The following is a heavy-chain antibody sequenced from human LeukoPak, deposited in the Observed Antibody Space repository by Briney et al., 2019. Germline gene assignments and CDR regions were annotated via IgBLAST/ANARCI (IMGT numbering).Heavy chain of an antibody. V-gene: IGHV4-34*01. CDR3: ARITTPRSPLVVPAAVHFDY. Sequence: PSETLSLTCAVYGGSFSGYYWSWIRQPPGKELEWIGEINHSGSTNYNPSLKSRVTISVDTSKNQFSLKLSSVTAADTAVYYCARITTPRSPLVVPAAVHFDYWGQGTLVTVSS. J-gene: IGHJ4*02. D-gene: IGHD2-2*01. CDR2: INHSGST. CDR1: GGSFSGYY.